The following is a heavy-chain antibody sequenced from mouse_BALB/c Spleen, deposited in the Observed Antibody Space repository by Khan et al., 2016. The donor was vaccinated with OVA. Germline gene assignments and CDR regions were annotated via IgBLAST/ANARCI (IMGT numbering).Heavy chain of an antibody. J-gene: IGHJ3*01. Sequence: QVQLKQSGAELVRPGASVKLSCKASGYTFTNYWIHWVKQRPGQGLEWIGNVYPSDSYTNYNQNFKDKASLTVDKSSSTAYIQLSSPTSEDSAVYKGTAEEGDGCSFAYWGQGTLVTVSA. CDR2: VYPSDSYT. V-gene: IGHV1-69*02. D-gene: IGHD2-3*01. CDR1: GYTFTNYW. CDR3: TAEEGDGCSFAY.